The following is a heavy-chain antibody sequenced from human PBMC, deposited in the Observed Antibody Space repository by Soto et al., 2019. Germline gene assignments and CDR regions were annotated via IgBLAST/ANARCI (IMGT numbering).Heavy chain of an antibody. CDR2: ISYDGSNK. J-gene: IGHJ4*02. CDR1: GFTFSSYG. V-gene: IGHV3-30*18. D-gene: IGHD6-19*01. CDR3: AKDLDYSSGWNFDY. Sequence: PGGSLRLSCAASGFTFSSYGMHWVRQAPGKGLEWVAVISYDGSNKYYADSVKGRFTISRDNSKNTLYLQMNSLRAEDTAVYYCAKDLDYSSGWNFDYWGQGTLVTV.